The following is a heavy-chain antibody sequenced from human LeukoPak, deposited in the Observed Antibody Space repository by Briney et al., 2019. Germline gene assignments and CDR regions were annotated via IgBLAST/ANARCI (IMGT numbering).Heavy chain of an antibody. CDR3: ARGHGDYSNWFDP. Sequence: PSETLSLTCTVSGGSISSYYWSWIRQPPGKGPGWIGYIYYSGSTNYNPSLKSRVTISVDTSMNQFSLKLSSVTAADTAVYYCARGHGDYSNWFDPWGQGTLVTVSS. CDR2: IYYSGST. CDR1: GGSISSYY. V-gene: IGHV4-59*08. D-gene: IGHD4-17*01. J-gene: IGHJ5*02.